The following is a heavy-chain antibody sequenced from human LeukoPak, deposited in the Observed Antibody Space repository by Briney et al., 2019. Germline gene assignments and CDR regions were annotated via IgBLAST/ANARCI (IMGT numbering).Heavy chain of an antibody. V-gene: IGHV4-4*02. CDR1: GGSISSSNW. D-gene: IGHD2-15*01. CDR2: IYHSGST. CDR3: ARVRRTIVVVVGYDY. J-gene: IGHJ4*02. Sequence: PSETLSLTCAVSGGSISSSNWWSWVRQPPGKGLEWIGEIYHSGSTNYNPSLKSRVTISADKSKNQFSLKLSSVTAADTAVYYCARVRRTIVVVVGYDYWGQGTLVTVSS.